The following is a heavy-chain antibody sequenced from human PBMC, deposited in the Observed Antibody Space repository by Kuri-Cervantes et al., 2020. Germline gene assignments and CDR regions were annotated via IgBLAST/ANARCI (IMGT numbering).Heavy chain of an antibody. V-gene: IGHV1-18*01. D-gene: IGHD1-26*01. Sequence: ASVKVSCKASGYAFINHGITWVRQAPGQGLEWMGWISIYNGHTNYAQKFQDRVTMTTDTSTSTAYMELTSLTSDDTAVYYCASLNSGSYLPFDYWGQGTLVTVSS. CDR2: ISIYNGHT. J-gene: IGHJ4*02. CDR1: GYAFINHG. CDR3: ASLNSGSYLPFDY.